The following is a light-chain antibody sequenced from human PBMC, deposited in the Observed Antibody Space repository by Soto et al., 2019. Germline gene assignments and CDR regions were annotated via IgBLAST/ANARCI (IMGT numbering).Light chain of an antibody. Sequence: SVPTQPASLSASPGESLTISCTATSNDVGFSKFVSWYQQQPGKSPQVLVYEGTKRPSGVSLRFSGSHAVNAASLTISDIHSEDEANYYCCSYATSGVVFGGETK. CDR1: SNDVGFSKF. CDR3: CSYATSGVV. CDR2: EGT. V-gene: IGLV2-23*01. J-gene: IGLJ2*01.